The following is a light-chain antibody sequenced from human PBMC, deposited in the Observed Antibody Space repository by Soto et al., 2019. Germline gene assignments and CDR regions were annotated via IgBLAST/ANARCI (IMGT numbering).Light chain of an antibody. J-gene: IGKJ2*01. CDR1: ENISGY. V-gene: IGKV3-11*01. Sequence: DIVLTQSPATLSLSPGERATLSCRASENISGYLAWYQHKPGQAPRLLIYGASNRAAGIPARFSGSGSGTDFTLTITSLEPEDFAGYYCQQRINWPATFGQGTKVPMK. CDR2: GAS. CDR3: QQRINWPAT.